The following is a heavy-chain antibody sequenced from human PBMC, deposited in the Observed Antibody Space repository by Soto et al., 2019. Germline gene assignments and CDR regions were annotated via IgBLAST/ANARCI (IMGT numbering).Heavy chain of an antibody. CDR1: GFTFSAYT. D-gene: IGHD4-17*01. CDR3: ARDQKDGDYGENYYYYYMDV. V-gene: IGHV3-21*01. J-gene: IGHJ6*03. CDR2: ITYDSAYI. Sequence: PGGSLRLSCAVSGFTFSAYTMNWVRQAPGKGLEWVSSITYDSAYIYYADSVKGRFTISRDNAKNSLYLQMNSLRAEDTAVYYCARDQKDGDYGENYYYYYMDVWGKGTTVTVSS.